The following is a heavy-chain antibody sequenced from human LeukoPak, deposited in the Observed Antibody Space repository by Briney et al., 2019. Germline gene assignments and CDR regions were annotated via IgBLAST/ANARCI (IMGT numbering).Heavy chain of an antibody. Sequence: ASVKVSCKASGYTFTSYGISWVRQAPGQGLEWMGWISAYNGNTNYAQKLQGRVTMTTDTSTSTAYMELRSLRSDDTAVYYCARYQSLNPPVLGYGGTEGVGYFDYWGQEPLDTVSS. CDR1: GYTFTSYG. D-gene: IGHD5-12*01. CDR2: ISAYNGNT. CDR3: ARYQSLNPPVLGYGGTEGVGYFDY. J-gene: IGHJ4*02. V-gene: IGHV1-18*01.